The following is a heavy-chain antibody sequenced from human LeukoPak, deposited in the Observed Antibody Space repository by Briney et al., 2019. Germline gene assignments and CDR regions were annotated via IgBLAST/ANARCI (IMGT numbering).Heavy chain of an antibody. CDR1: GLTFSNYW. Sequence: GGSLRLSCAASGLTFSNYWMHWVRHAPGKGVVWVSRISGDGSSTNYADSVKGRFTISRDIAKNTLYLQMNSLRAEDTAVYYCARGIWTPRGNWGQGTLVTVSS. D-gene: IGHD2-21*01. CDR3: ARGIWTPRGN. CDR2: ISGDGSST. J-gene: IGHJ4*02. V-gene: IGHV3-74*01.